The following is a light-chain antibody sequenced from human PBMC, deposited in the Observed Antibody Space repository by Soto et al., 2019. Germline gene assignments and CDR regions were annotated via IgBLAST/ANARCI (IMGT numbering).Light chain of an antibody. Sequence: QSVLTQPPSASGSPGQSVTISCTGTSNDVGDYDYVSWYQQHPGKAPKLMVYEVNKRPSGVPDRFSGSKSGNTASLTVSGLQAEDEADYYCSSFAGTNSFVFGTGTKLTVL. J-gene: IGLJ1*01. CDR1: SNDVGDYDY. V-gene: IGLV2-8*01. CDR3: SSFAGTNSFV. CDR2: EVN.